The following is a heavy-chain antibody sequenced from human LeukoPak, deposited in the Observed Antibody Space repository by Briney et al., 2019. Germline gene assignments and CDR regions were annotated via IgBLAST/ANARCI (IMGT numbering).Heavy chain of an antibody. D-gene: IGHD1-1*01. Sequence: GESLKISCKGSGYSFTSYWIGWVRQMPGKGLEWMGIIYPGDSDTRYSPSFQGQVTISADKSISTAYLQWSSLKASDTAMYYCARYLGNDYVGWYFDLWGRGTLVTVSS. J-gene: IGHJ2*01. CDR2: IYPGDSDT. CDR1: GYSFTSYW. CDR3: ARYLGNDYVGWYFDL. V-gene: IGHV5-51*01.